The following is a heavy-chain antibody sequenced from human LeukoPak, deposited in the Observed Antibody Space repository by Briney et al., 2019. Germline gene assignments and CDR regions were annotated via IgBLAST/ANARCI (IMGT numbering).Heavy chain of an antibody. V-gene: IGHV3-11*06. J-gene: IGHJ3*02. CDR2: ISGSSIYT. CDR3: ARLYSGTYEASDI. D-gene: IGHD1-26*01. Sequence: KSGGSLRLSCAASGFTFTDYYMTWIRQAPGKGLEWVSHISGSSIYTNYADSVKGRFTISRDNAKNSLFLQMNSLRAEDTAVYYCARLYSGTYEASDIWGQGTMVTVSS. CDR1: GFTFTDYY.